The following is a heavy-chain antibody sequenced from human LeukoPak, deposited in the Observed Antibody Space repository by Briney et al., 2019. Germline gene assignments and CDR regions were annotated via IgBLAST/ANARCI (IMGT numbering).Heavy chain of an antibody. V-gene: IGHV3-23*01. Sequence: GGSLRLSCADSGFTLSSYAMSWVRQAPGKGLEWVSLISTSGRTHYADSVQGRFTISRDNSKNTLSLHMSSLRAEDTAVYYCARDLDSSGYYHVVDSWGQGALVTVSS. CDR3: ARDLDSSGYYHVVDS. D-gene: IGHD3-22*01. CDR2: ISTSGRT. CDR1: GFTLSSYA. J-gene: IGHJ4*02.